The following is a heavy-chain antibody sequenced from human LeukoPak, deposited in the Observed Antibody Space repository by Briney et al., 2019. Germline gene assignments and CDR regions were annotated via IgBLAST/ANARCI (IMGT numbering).Heavy chain of an antibody. D-gene: IGHD3-22*01. V-gene: IGHV4-30-2*01. Sequence: PSETLSLTCTVSGGSISSGGYYWSWIRQPPGKGLEWIGYIYHSGSTYYNPSLKSRVTISVDTSKNQFSLKLSSVTAADTAVYYCARDVDSSGIDAFTIRGQGTMVTVS. CDR3: ARDVDSSGIDAFTI. CDR2: IYHSGST. CDR1: GGSISSGGYY. J-gene: IGHJ3*02.